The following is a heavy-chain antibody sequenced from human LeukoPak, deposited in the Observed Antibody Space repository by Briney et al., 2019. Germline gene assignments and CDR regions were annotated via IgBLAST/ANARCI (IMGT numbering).Heavy chain of an antibody. CDR2: ISAYNGNT. Sequence: ASVKVSCKASGYTFTSYGISWVRQAPGQGLEWMGWISAYNGNTNYAQKLQGRVTMTTDTSTSTAYMELRSMRSDDTAVYYCARGFPPRRNYDSSGYYSYYFDYWGQGTLVTVSS. CDR3: ARGFPPRRNYDSSGYYSYYFDY. D-gene: IGHD3-22*01. J-gene: IGHJ4*02. CDR1: GYTFTSYG. V-gene: IGHV1-18*01.